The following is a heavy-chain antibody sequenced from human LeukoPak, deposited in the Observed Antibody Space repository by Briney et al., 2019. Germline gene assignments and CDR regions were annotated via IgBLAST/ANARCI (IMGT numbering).Heavy chain of an antibody. CDR2: ISGSGGST. CDR1: GFTFSSYS. D-gene: IGHD6-19*01. V-gene: IGHV3-23*01. CDR3: ARAAVAGTGVGAFDI. J-gene: IGHJ3*02. Sequence: QLGGSLRLSCAASGFTFSSYSMNWVRQAPGKGLEWVSGISGSGGSTFYADSVKGRFTISRDNSKNTLYLQMNSLRAEDTAVYYCARAAVAGTGVGAFDIWGQGTMVTVSS.